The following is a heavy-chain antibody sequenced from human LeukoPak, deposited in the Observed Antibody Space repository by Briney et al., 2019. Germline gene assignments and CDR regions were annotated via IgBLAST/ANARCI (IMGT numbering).Heavy chain of an antibody. V-gene: IGHV3-33*01. CDR3: ARDLCSSTSCYQGYYYGMGD. J-gene: IGHJ6*02. Sequence: GGSLRLSCAASGFTFSSYGMYWVRQAPGKGLEWVAVIWYDGSNKYYADSVKGRFTISRDNSKNTLYLQMNSLRAEDTAVYYCARDLCSSTSCYQGYYYGMGDWGQGTTVTVSS. CDR2: IWYDGSNK. D-gene: IGHD2-2*01. CDR1: GFTFSSYG.